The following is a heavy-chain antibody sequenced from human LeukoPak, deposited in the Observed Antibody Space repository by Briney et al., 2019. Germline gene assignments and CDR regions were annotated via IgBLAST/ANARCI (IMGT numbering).Heavy chain of an antibody. V-gene: IGHV3-30*04. CDR3: ARGATVSYYGMDV. J-gene: IGHJ6*02. CDR1: GFTFSSYA. Sequence: GGSLRLSCAASGFTFSSYAMHWVRQAPGKGLEWVAVISYDGSNKYYADSVKGRFTISRDNSKNMLYLQMNSLRAEDTAVYYCARGATVSYYGMDVWGQGTTVTVSS. CDR2: ISYDGSNK. D-gene: IGHD4-11*01.